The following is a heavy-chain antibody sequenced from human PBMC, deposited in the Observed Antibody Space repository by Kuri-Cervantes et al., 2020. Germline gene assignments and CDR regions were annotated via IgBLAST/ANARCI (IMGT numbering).Heavy chain of an antibody. CDR2: INAYNGNT. CDR3: ARDGGKLELVGAFDI. J-gene: IGHJ3*02. CDR1: GYTFTGYY. D-gene: IGHD1-7*01. Sequence: ASVKVSCKASGYTFTGYYMHWVRQAPGQGLEWMGWINAYNGNTNYAQKLQGRVTMTTDTSTSTAYMELSSLRSEDTAVYYCARDGGKLELVGAFDIWGQGTMVTVSS. V-gene: IGHV1-18*04.